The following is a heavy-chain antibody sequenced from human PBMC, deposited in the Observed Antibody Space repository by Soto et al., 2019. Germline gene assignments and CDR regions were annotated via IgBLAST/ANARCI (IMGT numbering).Heavy chain of an antibody. Sequence: QVQLQESGPGLVKPSGTLSLTCTVSGGSIRSDRWWNWVRQPPGKGLEWIGDIFQSGSADYNPSLKSRVTISVDKSKNQVSLRLTSVTAAGTAVYFCASRDPYGDYAHAFDIWGQGAMVAVSS. V-gene: IGHV4-4*02. D-gene: IGHD4-17*01. CDR3: ASRDPYGDYAHAFDI. J-gene: IGHJ3*02. CDR1: GGSIRSDRW. CDR2: IFQSGSA.